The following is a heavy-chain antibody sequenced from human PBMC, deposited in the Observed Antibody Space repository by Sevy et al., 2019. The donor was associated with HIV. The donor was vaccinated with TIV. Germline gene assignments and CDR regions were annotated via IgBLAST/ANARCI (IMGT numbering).Heavy chain of an antibody. CDR3: ARTSRSGWSPFDY. CDR2: IYSGGST. V-gene: IGHV3-53*01. D-gene: IGHD6-19*01. CDR1: GFTVSSNY. J-gene: IGHJ4*01. Sequence: GGYLRLSCAASGFTVSSNYMSWVRQAPGKGLEWVSVIYSGGSTYYADSVKGRFTISRDNSKNTLYLQMNSLRAEDTAVYYCARTSRSGWSPFDYWGQGTLVTVSS.